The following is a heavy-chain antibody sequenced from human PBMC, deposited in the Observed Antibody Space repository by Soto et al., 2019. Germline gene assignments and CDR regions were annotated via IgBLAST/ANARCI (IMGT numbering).Heavy chain of an antibody. CDR1: GGSISSSNW. D-gene: IGHD2-2*01. Sequence: KPLETLSLTCAVSGGSISSSNWWSWVRQPPGKGLEWIGEIYHSGSTNYNPSLKSRVTISVDKSKNQFSLKLSSVTAADTAVYYCARDRCSSTSCYRLRYYYGMDVWGQGTTVTVSS. V-gene: IGHV4-4*02. CDR2: IYHSGST. CDR3: ARDRCSSTSCYRLRYYYGMDV. J-gene: IGHJ6*02.